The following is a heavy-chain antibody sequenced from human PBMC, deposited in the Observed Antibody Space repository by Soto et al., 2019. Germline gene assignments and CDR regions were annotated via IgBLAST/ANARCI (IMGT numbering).Heavy chain of an antibody. Sequence: ASVKVSCKASGGTFSSYAISWVRQAPGQGLEWMGGIIPIFGTANYAQKFQGRVTITADESTSTAYMELSSLRSEDTAVYYCAREGTVAYAFGIWGQGTMVTVSS. D-gene: IGHD6-19*01. J-gene: IGHJ3*02. V-gene: IGHV1-69*13. CDR3: AREGTVAYAFGI. CDR2: IIPIFGTA. CDR1: GGTFSSYA.